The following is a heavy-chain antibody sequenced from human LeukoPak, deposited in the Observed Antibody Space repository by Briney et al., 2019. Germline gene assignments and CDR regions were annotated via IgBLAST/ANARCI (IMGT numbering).Heavy chain of an antibody. CDR2: ISAYNGNT. Sequence: GASVKVSCKASGYTFTSYGISWVRQAPGQGLEWMGWISAYNGNTNYAQKLQGRVTMTTDTSTSTAYMELRSLRSDDTAVYYCARAMQGYSYGLIDYWGQGTLVTVSS. CDR1: GYTFTSYG. D-gene: IGHD5-18*01. CDR3: ARAMQGYSYGLIDY. J-gene: IGHJ4*02. V-gene: IGHV1-18*01.